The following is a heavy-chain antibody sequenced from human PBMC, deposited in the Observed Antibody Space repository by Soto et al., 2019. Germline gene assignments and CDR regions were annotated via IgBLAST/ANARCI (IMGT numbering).Heavy chain of an antibody. V-gene: IGHV3-33*01. CDR2: IYYNGGTK. Sequence: QVHLVESGGGVVQPGRSLRLSCVASAFNFGSYGMHWVRQAPGKGLEWVAVIYYNGGTKNYADSVKGRITISRDNSNNTLYLQMNRLRDEDTAVYYCSRGNWYFDLWVRGTLVTVSS. CDR1: AFNFGSYG. J-gene: IGHJ2*01. CDR3: SRGNWYFDL.